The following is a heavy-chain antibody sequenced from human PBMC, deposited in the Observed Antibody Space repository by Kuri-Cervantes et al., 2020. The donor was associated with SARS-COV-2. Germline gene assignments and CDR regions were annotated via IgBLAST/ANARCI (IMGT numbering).Heavy chain of an antibody. V-gene: IGHV1-3*01. CDR2: INAGNGNT. Sequence: ASVKVSCKASGYTFTSYAMHWVRQAPGRRLEWMGWINAGNGNTKYSQKFQGRVTITRDTSASTAYMELSSLRSEDTAVYYCARGYYDSSGYYYYYYYGMDVWGQGTTVTVSS. CDR1: GYTFTSYA. CDR3: ARGYYDSSGYYYYYYYGMDV. J-gene: IGHJ6*02. D-gene: IGHD3-22*01.